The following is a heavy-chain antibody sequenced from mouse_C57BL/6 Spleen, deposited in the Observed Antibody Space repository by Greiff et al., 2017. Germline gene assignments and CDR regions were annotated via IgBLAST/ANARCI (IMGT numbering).Heavy chain of an antibody. CDR3: ARGGIRGYFDV. D-gene: IGHD1-3*01. J-gene: IGHJ1*03. CDR2: IYPGDGDT. CDR1: GYAFSSYW. Sequence: VQLQQSGAELVKPGASVKISCKASGYAFSSYWMNWVKQRPGKGLAWIGQIYPGDGDTNYNGKFKGKATLTADKSSSTAYMQLSSLTSEDSAVYFCARGGIRGYFDVWGTGTTVTVSS. V-gene: IGHV1-80*01.